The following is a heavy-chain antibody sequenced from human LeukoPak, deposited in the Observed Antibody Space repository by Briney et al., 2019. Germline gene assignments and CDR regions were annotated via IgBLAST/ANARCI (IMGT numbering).Heavy chain of an antibody. Sequence: SETLSLTCTVSGGSISSTNYYWGWIRQPPGKGLEWIGSIYYSGSTYYNPSLKSRVTISVDTSKNQFSLKLSSVTAADTAVYYCARHNSGSWRSFDPWGQGTLVTVSS. CDR3: ARHNSGSWRSFDP. CDR1: GGSISSTNYY. CDR2: IYYSGST. V-gene: IGHV4-39*01. J-gene: IGHJ5*02. D-gene: IGHD1-26*01.